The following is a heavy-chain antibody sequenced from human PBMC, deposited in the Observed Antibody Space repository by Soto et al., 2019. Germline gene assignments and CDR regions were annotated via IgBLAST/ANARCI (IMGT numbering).Heavy chain of an antibody. D-gene: IGHD1-26*01. CDR2: VSASGLNT. J-gene: IGHJ4*02. CDR1: GFTFSTYA. CDR3: AKDRPRRSSGYFFDD. Sequence: EVQLLESGGKLVQPGGSLTLSCAASGFTFSTYAMAWVRQAPGKGLEWVSGVSASGLNTDYADPVEGRFYISRDNSKNTVSLHMNSLRAEDTALYYSAKDRPRRSSGYFFDDWGQGTPVTVSP. V-gene: IGHV3-23*01.